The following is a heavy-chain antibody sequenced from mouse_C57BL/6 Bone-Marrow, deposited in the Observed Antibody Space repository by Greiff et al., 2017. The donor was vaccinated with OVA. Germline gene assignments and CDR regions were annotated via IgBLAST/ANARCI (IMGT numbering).Heavy chain of an antibody. Sequence: VQLVESGAELVRPGASVTLSCKASGYTFTDYEMHWVKQTPVHGLEWIGAIDPETGGTAYNQKFKGKAILTADKSSSTAYMELRSLTSEDSAVYYCTRCHVPLGLDYWGQGTTLTVSS. D-gene: IGHD6-1*01. CDR1: GYTFTDYE. J-gene: IGHJ2*01. V-gene: IGHV1-15*01. CDR3: TRCHVPLGLDY. CDR2: IDPETGGT.